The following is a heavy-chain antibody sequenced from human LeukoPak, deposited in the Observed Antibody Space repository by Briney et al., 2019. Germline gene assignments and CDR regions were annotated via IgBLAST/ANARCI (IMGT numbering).Heavy chain of an antibody. CDR2: IYSGGST. V-gene: IGHV3-66*01. CDR3: ARVPGMAAADC. Sequence: GGSLRLSCAASGLTVSSDYMSWVRQAPGKGLEWVSVIYSGGSTYYADSVKDRFTISRDNSKNTVYLQMNSLRAEDTAVYYCARVPGMAAADCWGQGTLVTVSS. CDR1: GLTVSSDY. J-gene: IGHJ4*02. D-gene: IGHD6-13*01.